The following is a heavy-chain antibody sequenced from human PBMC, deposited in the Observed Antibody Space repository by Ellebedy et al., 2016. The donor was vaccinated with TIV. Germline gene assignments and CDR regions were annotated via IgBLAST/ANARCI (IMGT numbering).Heavy chain of an antibody. CDR2: IYYSGST. CDR3: ARDMGVVPAADGGYYYYGMDV. J-gene: IGHJ6*02. Sequence: SETLSLXCTVSGGSINSYYWSWIRQPPGKGLEWIGYIYYSGSTNYNPSLKSRVTISVDTSKNQFSLKLSSVTAADTAVYYCARDMGVVPAADGGYYYYGMDVWGQGTTVTVSS. CDR1: GGSINSYY. D-gene: IGHD2-2*01. V-gene: IGHV4-59*01.